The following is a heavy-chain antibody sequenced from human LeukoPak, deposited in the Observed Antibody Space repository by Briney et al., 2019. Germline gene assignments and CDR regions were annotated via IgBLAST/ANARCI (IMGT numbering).Heavy chain of an antibody. J-gene: IGHJ2*01. CDR1: GGSISPYY. D-gene: IGHD2-2*01. Sequence: SETLSLTCAVSGGSISPYYWSWIRQPPGKGLEWIGYIFYSGNTNYNPSLKSRATISVDTSKNQFSLKLSSVTAADTAVYYCARNPPGNCSSASCLRYWYFDLWGRGTLVTVSS. CDR2: IFYSGNT. V-gene: IGHV4-59*01. CDR3: ARNPPGNCSSASCLRYWYFDL.